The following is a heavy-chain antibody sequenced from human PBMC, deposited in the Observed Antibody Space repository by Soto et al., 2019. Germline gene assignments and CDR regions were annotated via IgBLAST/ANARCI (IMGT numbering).Heavy chain of an antibody. CDR2: IYCSGST. V-gene: IGHV4-31*03. D-gene: IGHD3-9*01. J-gene: IGHJ6*02. CDR3: ARDGNGNILTGYSVRYYGMDV. Sequence: SETLSLTCTVSGGSISSGGYYWSWIRQHPGKGLEWIGYIYCSGSTYYNPSLKSRVTISVDTSKNQFSLKLSSVTAADTAVYYCARDGNGNILTGYSVRYYGMDVWGQGTTVTVSS. CDR1: GGSISSGGYY.